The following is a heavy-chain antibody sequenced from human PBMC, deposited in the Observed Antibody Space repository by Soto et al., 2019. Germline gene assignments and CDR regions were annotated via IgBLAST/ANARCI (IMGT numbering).Heavy chain of an antibody. J-gene: IGHJ4*02. CDR2: ISAYNGNT. V-gene: IGHV1-18*01. CDR3: ARDLAAAGPFDY. CDR1: GYTFTSYA. D-gene: IGHD6-13*01. Sequence: QVQLVQSGAEVKKPGASVKVSCKTSGYTFTSYAISWVRQAPGQGLEWMGWISAYNGNTHYAQKLQGRVTMTTDPSTSTAYMELRSLRSDDTAVYYCARDLAAAGPFDYWGQGTLVTVSS.